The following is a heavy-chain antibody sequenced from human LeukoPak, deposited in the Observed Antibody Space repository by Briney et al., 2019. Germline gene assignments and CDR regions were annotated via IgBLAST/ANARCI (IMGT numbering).Heavy chain of an antibody. Sequence: SQTLSLTCTISGGSLSSGGYYWSWIRQHPGTGLEWIGYIYYSGSTYYNPSLKSRVTISVDTSKNQFSLKLSSVTAADTAVYYCARVLTPPYFDYWGQGTLVTVSS. CDR3: ARVLTPPYFDY. J-gene: IGHJ4*02. D-gene: IGHD3-9*01. CDR1: GGSLSSGGYY. CDR2: IYYSGST. V-gene: IGHV4-31*03.